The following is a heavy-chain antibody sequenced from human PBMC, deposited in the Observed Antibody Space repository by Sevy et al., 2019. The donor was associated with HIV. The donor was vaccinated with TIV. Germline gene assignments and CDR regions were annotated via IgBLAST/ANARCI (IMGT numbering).Heavy chain of an antibody. CDR3: ARAVMDDILTGYYGAMDV. V-gene: IGHV4-61*02. J-gene: IGHJ6*03. D-gene: IGHD3-9*01. Sequence: SETLSLTCTVSGGSISSGSYYWSWIRQPAGKGLEWIGRIYTSGSTNYNPSLKSRVTISVDTSNNQFSLKLSSVTAADTAVYYCARAVMDDILTGYYGAMDVWGKGTTVTVSS. CDR2: IYTSGST. CDR1: GGSISSGSYY.